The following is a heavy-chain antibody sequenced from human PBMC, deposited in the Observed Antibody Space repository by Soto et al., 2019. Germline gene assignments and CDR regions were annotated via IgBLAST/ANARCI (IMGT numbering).Heavy chain of an antibody. CDR2: ISWHGGNI. D-gene: IGHD4-4*01. J-gene: IGHJ4*02. V-gene: IGHV3-9*01. CDR1: GFTFENYA. CDR3: AKDKLYSNYEHCFDY. Sequence: EVQLVESGGGLVQPGRSLRLSCAASGFTFENYAMHWVRQAPGKGLEWVSGISWHGGNIGYADSVRGRFTISRDIDKNSLYLQMNSLRPEDTGLYYCAKDKLYSNYEHCFDYWGQGPMVTVSS.